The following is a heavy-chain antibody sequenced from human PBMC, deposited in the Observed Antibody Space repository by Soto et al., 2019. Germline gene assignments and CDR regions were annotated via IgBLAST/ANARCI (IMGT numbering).Heavy chain of an antibody. CDR2: IYYSGST. CDR1: GGSISSGDYY. CDR3: AREPPYYDFWSGSYGMDV. Sequence: PSETLSLTCTVSGGSISSGDYYWSWIRQPPGKGLEWIGYIYYSGSTYYNPSLKSRVTISVDTSKNQFSLKLSSVTAADTAVYYCAREPPYYDFWSGSYGMDVWGQGTTVTVSS. J-gene: IGHJ6*02. D-gene: IGHD3-3*01. V-gene: IGHV4-30-4*01.